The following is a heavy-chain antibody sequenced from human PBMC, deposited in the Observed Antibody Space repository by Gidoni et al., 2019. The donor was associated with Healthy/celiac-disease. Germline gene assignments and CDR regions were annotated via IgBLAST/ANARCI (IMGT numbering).Heavy chain of an antibody. V-gene: IGHV4-39*01. CDR2: IYYSGST. D-gene: IGHD6-6*01. CDR1: GGSISTSRYY. CDR3: AGGSYSSSSLWFDP. Sequence: QLQLQESGPGLVKPSETLSLTCPVSGGSISTSRYYWGWIRQPPGKGLEWIGSIYYSGSTYYNPSLKSRVTISVDTSKNQFSLKLSYVTAADTAVYYCAGGSYSSSSLWFDPWGQGTLVTVSS. J-gene: IGHJ5*02.